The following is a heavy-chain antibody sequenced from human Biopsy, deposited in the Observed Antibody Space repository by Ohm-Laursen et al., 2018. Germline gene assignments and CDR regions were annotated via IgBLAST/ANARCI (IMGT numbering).Heavy chain of an antibody. CDR2: NIPILGTG. Sequence: SVKVSCKASGGTFTTYGFNWVRQAPGQGLEWLGGNIPILGTGNYAQKFQDRVTVAADTSTSTATMELRSLRSDDTAVYYCATKLTGYFHHWGQGTLVIVSS. J-gene: IGHJ1*01. CDR1: GGTFTTYG. D-gene: IGHD3-9*01. V-gene: IGHV1-69*06. CDR3: ATKLTGYFHH.